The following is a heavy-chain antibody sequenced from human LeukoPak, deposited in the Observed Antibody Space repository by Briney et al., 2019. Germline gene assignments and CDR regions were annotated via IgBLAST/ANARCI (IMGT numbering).Heavy chain of an antibody. D-gene: IGHD6-13*01. J-gene: IGHJ3*02. V-gene: IGHV3-30-3*01. CDR2: ISYDGSNK. CDR3: AGEAGNDAFDI. Sequence: PGRSLRLSCAASGFTFSSYAMHWVRQAPGKGLEWVAVISYDGSNKYYADSVKGRFTISRDNSKNTLYLQMNSPRAEDTAVYYCAGEAGNDAFDIWGQGTMVTVSS. CDR1: GFTFSSYA.